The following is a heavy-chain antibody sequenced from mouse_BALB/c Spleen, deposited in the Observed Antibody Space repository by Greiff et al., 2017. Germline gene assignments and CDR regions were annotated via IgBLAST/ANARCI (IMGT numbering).Heavy chain of an antibody. J-gene: IGHJ2*01. Sequence: QVQLQQSGAELVRPGTSVKVSCKASGYAFTNYLIEWVKQRPGQGLEWIGVINPGSGGTNYNEKFKGKATLTADKSSSTAYMQLSSLTSDDSAVYFCARGGLRFDYWGQGTTLTVAS. CDR3: ARGGLRFDY. V-gene: IGHV1-54*01. D-gene: IGHD1-1*01. CDR1: GYAFTNYL. CDR2: INPGSGGT.